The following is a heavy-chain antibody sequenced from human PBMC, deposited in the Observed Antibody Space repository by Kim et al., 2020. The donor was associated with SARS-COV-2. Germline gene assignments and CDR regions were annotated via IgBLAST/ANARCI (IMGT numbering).Heavy chain of an antibody. J-gene: IGHJ4*02. CDR2: INQDGSAK. V-gene: IGHV3-7*03. D-gene: IGHD2-15*01. Sequence: GGSLRLSCAASGFTFRNYWMSWVRQTPGKGLEWVANINQDGSAKYHVDSVKGRFTISRDNAKNSLSLQMNSLRAEDTAVYYCARLVVEGPTGLGFDSWGQGTLVTVSS. CDR1: GFTFRNYW. CDR3: ARLVVEGPTGLGFDS.